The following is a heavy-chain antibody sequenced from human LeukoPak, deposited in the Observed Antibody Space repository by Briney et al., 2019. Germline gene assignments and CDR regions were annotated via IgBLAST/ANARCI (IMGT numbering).Heavy chain of an antibody. CDR2: LKEDESEK. CDR1: GFTLSSFS. V-gene: IGHV3-7*05. J-gene: IGHJ6*02. CDR3: ACSWYGYYYYGMDV. Sequence: GGSLRLSCAVSGFTLSSFSMSWVRQAPGKGLEWVANLKEDESEKYYVDSVKGRFTISRDNSKNTLYLQMNSLRAEDTAVYYCACSWYGYYYYGMDVWGQGTTVTVSS. D-gene: IGHD6-13*01.